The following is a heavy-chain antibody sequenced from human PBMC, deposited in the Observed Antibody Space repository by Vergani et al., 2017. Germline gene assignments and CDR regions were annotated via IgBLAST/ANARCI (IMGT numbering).Heavy chain of an antibody. V-gene: IGHV1-8*01. CDR3: ARVPSPGRGYCSGGSCYSVRYYFDY. J-gene: IGHJ4*02. Sequence: QVQLVQSGAEVKKPGASVKVSCKASGYTFTSYDINWVRQATGQGLEWMGWMNPNSGNTGYAQKFQGRVTMTRNTSISTDYLELSSLRSEDTAVYYCARVPSPGRGYCSGGSCYSVRYYFDYWGQGTLVTVSS. CDR2: MNPNSGNT. CDR1: GYTFTSYD. D-gene: IGHD2-15*01.